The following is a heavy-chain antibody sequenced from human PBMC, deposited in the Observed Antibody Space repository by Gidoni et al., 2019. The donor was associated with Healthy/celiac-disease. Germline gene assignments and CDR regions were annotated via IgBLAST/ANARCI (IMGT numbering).Heavy chain of an antibody. CDR3: AKEDYYDSSGYYYWYFDY. CDR1: GFTFSSYG. J-gene: IGHJ4*02. V-gene: IGHV3-30*18. Sequence: QVQLVESGGGVVQPGRSLRLSCAASGFTFSSYGMHWVRQAPGKGLEWVAVISYDGSNKYYADSVKGRFTISRDNSKNTLYLQMNSLRAEDTAVYYCAKEDYYDSSGYYYWYFDYWGQGTLVTVSS. D-gene: IGHD3-22*01. CDR2: ISYDGSNK.